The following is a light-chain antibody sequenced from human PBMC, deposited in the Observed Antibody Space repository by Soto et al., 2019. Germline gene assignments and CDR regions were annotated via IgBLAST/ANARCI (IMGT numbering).Light chain of an antibody. CDR1: QSLNSN. J-gene: IGKJ1*01. CDR3: KQYNNWPPT. CDR2: GAS. V-gene: IGKV3-15*01. Sequence: EIVMTQSPATLSVSPGERATLSCRASQSLNSNLAWYQQKPGQTPRLFIYGASTRATGIPARFSGTGSGTDFTFPICSLHSEDFAVYYCKQYNNWPPTFGQGTKVDIK.